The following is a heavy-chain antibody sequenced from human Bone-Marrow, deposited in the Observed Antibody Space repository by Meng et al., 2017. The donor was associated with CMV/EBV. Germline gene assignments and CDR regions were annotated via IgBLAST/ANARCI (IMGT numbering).Heavy chain of an antibody. CDR2: IKQDGSEK. Sequence: GESLKISCAVSGFTFSSYWMSWVRQAPGKGLEWVANIKQDGSEKYYVDSVKGRFTISRDNAKNSLYLQMNSLRAEDTAVYYCAREMDDGGWLRLREYYFDYWAQGTLVTVSS. J-gene: IGHJ4*02. V-gene: IGHV3-7*01. CDR3: AREMDDGGWLRLREYYFDY. D-gene: IGHD5-12*01. CDR1: GFTFSSYW.